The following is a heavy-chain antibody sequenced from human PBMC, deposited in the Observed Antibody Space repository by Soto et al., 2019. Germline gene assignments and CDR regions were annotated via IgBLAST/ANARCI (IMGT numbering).Heavy chain of an antibody. V-gene: IGHV4-34*01. J-gene: IGHJ4*02. D-gene: IGHD3-3*01. CDR1: GGSFSGYY. CDR2: INHSGST. CDR3: ARGTAEAFWSGYHY. Sequence: PSETLSLTCAVYGGSFSGYYWSWIRRPPGKGLEWIGDINHSGSTKYNPSLKSRVTISIDTSKNQFSLKLSSVTAADTALYYCARGTAEAFWSGYHYWGQGTLVTGSS.